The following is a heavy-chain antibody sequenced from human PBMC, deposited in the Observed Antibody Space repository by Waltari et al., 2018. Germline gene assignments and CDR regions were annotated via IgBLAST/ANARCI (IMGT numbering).Heavy chain of an antibody. Sequence: EVQLVESGGGLVQPGGSLRLSCVASGFPFSRYAMGWARQAPGKGLEWVSDTDYSGAVKYYADSVQGRFPISRDNSRNTLSLQMDSLRAEDTAVYHCTKRYCDTDRCYGLDFWGQGTLVTVSS. CDR3: TKRYCDTDRCYGLDF. CDR2: TDYSGAVK. V-gene: IGHV3-23*04. J-gene: IGHJ4*02. D-gene: IGHD2-15*01. CDR1: GFPFSRYA.